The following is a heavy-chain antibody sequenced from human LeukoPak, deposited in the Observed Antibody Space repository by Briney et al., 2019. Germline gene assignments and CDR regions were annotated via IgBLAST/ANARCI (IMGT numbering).Heavy chain of an antibody. V-gene: IGHV4-39*01. CDR3: ARLDSSGWRDF. D-gene: IGHD6-19*01. CDR1: GGSLSRSSYY. CDR2: FYYSGST. Sequence: PSETLSLTCTVSGGSLSRSSYYWGWIRQPPGQGLERIGNFYYSGSTSYNPSLKSRVTISVDTSMNQFPLKLGSVAAADTAVYFCARLDSSGWRDFWGQGTLVTVSS. J-gene: IGHJ4*02.